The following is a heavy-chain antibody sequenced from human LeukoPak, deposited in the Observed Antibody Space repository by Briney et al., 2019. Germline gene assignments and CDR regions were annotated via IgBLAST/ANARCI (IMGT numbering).Heavy chain of an antibody. D-gene: IGHD3-22*01. CDR3: ASCPWNYDSSGYYLRWFDP. CDR2: IIPIFGTA. V-gene: IGHV1-69*05. Sequence: SSVKVSCKASGGTFSSCAISWVRQAPGQGLEWMGGIIPIFGTANYAQKFQGRVTITTDESTSTAYMELSSLRSEDTAVYYCASCPWNYDSSGYYLRWFDPWGQGTLVTVSS. CDR1: GGTFSSCA. J-gene: IGHJ5*02.